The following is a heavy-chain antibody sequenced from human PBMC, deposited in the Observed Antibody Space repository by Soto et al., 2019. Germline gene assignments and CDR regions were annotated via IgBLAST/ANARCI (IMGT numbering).Heavy chain of an antibody. V-gene: IGHV1-69*06. J-gene: IGHJ4*02. CDR1: GGTFNSYA. D-gene: IGHD3-10*01. CDR3: ARGGEGYLEL. CDR2: IIPALDSP. Sequence: QVPLVQSGAEVQKPGSSVKVSCKAAGGTFNSYAIFWVRQAPGQGLEWMGGIIPALDSPHYAQSFQTRLTLYADMAMSADQMNLSSLRAAATVEYYCARGGEGYLELRGQGTPDTVTS.